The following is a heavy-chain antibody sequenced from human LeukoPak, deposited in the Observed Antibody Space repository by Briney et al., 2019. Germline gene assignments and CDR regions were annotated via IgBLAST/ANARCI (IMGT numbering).Heavy chain of an antibody. CDR3: ASTNCGSASCYGGNWFDP. V-gene: IGHV4-30-4*08. CDR2: IYNSGST. Sequence: SQTLSLTGTVSGGSISSADYYWSWIRQPPGKGLEWIGYIYNSGSTFHYNPSLKSRVNISVDTSKNQLSLRLSSVTAVDTDVYYCASTNCGSASCYGGNWFDPRGPGTLVTVSS. CDR1: GGSISSADYY. J-gene: IGHJ5*02. D-gene: IGHD2-2*01.